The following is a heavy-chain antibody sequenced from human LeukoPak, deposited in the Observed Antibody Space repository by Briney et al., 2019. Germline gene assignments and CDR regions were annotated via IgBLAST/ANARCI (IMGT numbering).Heavy chain of an antibody. CDR1: GYTFTSYD. V-gene: IGHV1-8*01. CDR3: ATSPLNDFWSGYKWGAFDI. J-gene: IGHJ3*02. CDR2: INPNSGNT. Sequence: PGASVKVSCKASGYTFTSYDINWVRQATGQGLEWMGWINPNSGNTGYAQKFQGRVTMTRNTSISTAYMELSSLRSEDTAVYYCATSPLNDFWSGYKWGAFDIWGQGTMVTVSS. D-gene: IGHD3-3*01.